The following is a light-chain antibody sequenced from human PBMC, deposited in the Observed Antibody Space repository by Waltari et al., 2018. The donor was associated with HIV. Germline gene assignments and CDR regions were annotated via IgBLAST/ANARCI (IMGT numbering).Light chain of an antibody. J-gene: IGLJ2*01. CDR2: RND. CDR3: VTWDDSLRGVV. Sequence: SVVTQPPSASGTPGPRVTITCPGNTPNIASNYSFLYQHLPGTAPTLLIHRNDQRPSGVPDRFSGSTSGTSASLAISGLRSEDEADYYCVTWDDSLRGVVFGGGTKVAVL. V-gene: IGLV1-47*01. CDR1: TPNIASNY.